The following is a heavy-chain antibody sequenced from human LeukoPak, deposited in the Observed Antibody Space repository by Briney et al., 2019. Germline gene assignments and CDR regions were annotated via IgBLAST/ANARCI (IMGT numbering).Heavy chain of an antibody. V-gene: IGHV1-8*03. Sequence: ASVKVSCKASGYTFTSYDINWVRQAPGQGLEWMGWMNSNSGNTGYAQKFQGRVTITRNTSISTANMELSSLRSEDTAVYYCATGTIAVAGTEYYCYGMDVWGQGTTVTVSS. CDR1: GYTFTSYD. D-gene: IGHD6-19*01. CDR3: ATGTIAVAGTEYYCYGMDV. J-gene: IGHJ6*02. CDR2: MNSNSGNT.